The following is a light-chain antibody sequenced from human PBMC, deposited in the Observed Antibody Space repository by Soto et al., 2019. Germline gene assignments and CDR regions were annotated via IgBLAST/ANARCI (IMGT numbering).Light chain of an antibody. CDR3: CSFAVGSTLV. CDR2: EGS. V-gene: IGLV2-23*01. CDR1: SSDVGTYNL. J-gene: IGLJ2*01. Sequence: QPVLTQPASVSGSRGQSITISCTGTSSDVGTYNLVSWHQHHPGKAPKLIIYEGSKRPSGVSNRFSGSKSGITASLTISGLQAEDEADYYCCSFAVGSTLVFGGGTKLTVL.